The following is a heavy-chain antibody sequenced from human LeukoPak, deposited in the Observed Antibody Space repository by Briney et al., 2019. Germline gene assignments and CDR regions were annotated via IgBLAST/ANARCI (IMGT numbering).Heavy chain of an antibody. CDR3: AREILGGFNPGAY. J-gene: IGHJ4*02. CDR1: LDSTTSNF. V-gene: IGHV4-4*02. Sequence: PSETLSLTCTVSLDSTTSNFWSWVRQPPGKGLEWIGEIHRSGSPNYNPSLQSRVTISIDRSRNQIVLELSSVTAADTAFYYCAREILGGFNPGAYWGQGTLVTISS. D-gene: IGHD1-14*01. CDR2: IHRSGSP.